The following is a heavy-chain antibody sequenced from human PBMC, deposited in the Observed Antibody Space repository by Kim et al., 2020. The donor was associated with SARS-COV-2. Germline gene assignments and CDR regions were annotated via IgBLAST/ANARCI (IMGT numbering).Heavy chain of an antibody. CDR3: ARAFAGAYYYGMDV. CDR1: GFTFSSYA. D-gene: IGHD3-10*01. V-gene: IGHV3-30-3*01. CDR2: ISYDGSNK. Sequence: GGSLRLSCAASGFTFSSYAMHWVRQAPGKGLEWVAVISYDGSNKYYADSVKGRFTISRDNSKNTLYLQMNSLSAEDTAVYYCARAFAGAYYYGMDVWGQGTTVTVSS. J-gene: IGHJ6*02.